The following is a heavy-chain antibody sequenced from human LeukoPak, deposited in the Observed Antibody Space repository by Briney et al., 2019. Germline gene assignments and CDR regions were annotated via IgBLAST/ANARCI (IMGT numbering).Heavy chain of an antibody. D-gene: IGHD1-26*01. J-gene: IGHJ4*02. CDR2: INPNSGGT. Sequence: GASVKVSCKASGYTFTGYYMHWVRQAPGQGLEWMGWINPNSGGTNYAQKFRGRVTMTRDTSISTAYVELSRLRSDDTAVYYCASLFARGSYYAHYWGQGTLVTVSS. V-gene: IGHV1-2*02. CDR3: ASLFARGSYYAHY. CDR1: GYTFTGYY.